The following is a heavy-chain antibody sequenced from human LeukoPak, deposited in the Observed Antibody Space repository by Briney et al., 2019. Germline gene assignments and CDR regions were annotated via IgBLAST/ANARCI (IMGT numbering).Heavy chain of an antibody. Sequence: ASVKVSCKASGYTFTSYGISWVRQAPGQGLEWMGWISAYNGNTTYAQKLQGRVTMTTDTSTSTAYMELRSLRSDDTAVYYCARDLKVRGVNYFDYWGQGTLVTVSS. D-gene: IGHD3-10*01. V-gene: IGHV1-18*01. CDR2: ISAYNGNT. CDR1: GYTFTSYG. CDR3: ARDLKVRGVNYFDY. J-gene: IGHJ4*02.